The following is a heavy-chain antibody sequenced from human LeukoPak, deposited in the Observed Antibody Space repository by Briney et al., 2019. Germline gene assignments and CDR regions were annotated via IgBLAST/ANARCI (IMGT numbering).Heavy chain of an antibody. V-gene: IGHV4-38-2*01. CDR1: GYSISSGYY. Sequence: SETLSLTCAVSGYSISSGYYWGWIRPPPGKGLEWIGSIYHSGPTHYNPSLKSRVTISVDTSKNQFSLKLSSVTAADTAIYYCARVLGGSSPFDYWGQGTLVTVSS. CDR2: IYHSGPT. J-gene: IGHJ4*02. CDR3: ARVLGGSSPFDY. D-gene: IGHD1-26*01.